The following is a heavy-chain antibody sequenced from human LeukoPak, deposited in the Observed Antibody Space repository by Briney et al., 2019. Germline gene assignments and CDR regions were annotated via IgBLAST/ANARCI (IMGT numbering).Heavy chain of an antibody. CDR2: IIDTGST. CDR1: GGSFSGYY. Sequence: SETLSLTCAVYGGSFSGYYWTWIRQPPGKGLEWIGEIIDTGSTKYNSSLKSRVTISVDASKNQFSLKLSSVTAADTAVYYCARSPLAVAGTGWFDPWGQGTLVTVSS. CDR3: ARSPLAVAGTGWFDP. J-gene: IGHJ5*02. V-gene: IGHV4-34*12. D-gene: IGHD6-19*01.